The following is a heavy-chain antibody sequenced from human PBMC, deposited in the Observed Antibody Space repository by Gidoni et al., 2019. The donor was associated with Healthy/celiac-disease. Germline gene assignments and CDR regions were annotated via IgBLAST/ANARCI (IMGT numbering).Heavy chain of an antibody. CDR2: IKQDGSEK. V-gene: IGHV3-7*01. CDR1: GFTLSSYW. D-gene: IGHD6-13*01. J-gene: IGHJ3*02. CDR3: AREFGRIAASPFDI. Sequence: EVQLVESGGGLVQPGGSLRLSCAASGFTLSSYWMSWVRQAPGKGLEWVANIKQDGSEKYYVDSVKGRFTISRDNAKNSLYLQMNSLRAEDTAVYYCAREFGRIAASPFDIWGQGTMVTVSS.